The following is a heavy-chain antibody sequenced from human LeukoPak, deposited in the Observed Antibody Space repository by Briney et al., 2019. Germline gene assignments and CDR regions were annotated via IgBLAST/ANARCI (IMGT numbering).Heavy chain of an antibody. J-gene: IGHJ4*02. CDR2: IKQDGSEK. Sequence: GGSLRLSCAASGFTFSSYWMSWVRQAPGKGLEWVANIKQDGSEKYYVDSVKGRFTISRDNAKNSLYLQMNSLRAEDTAVYYCARDGMEYSRSWYDWGQGTLVTVSS. D-gene: IGHD6-13*01. V-gene: IGHV3-7*01. CDR1: GFTFSSYW. CDR3: ARDGMEYSRSWYD.